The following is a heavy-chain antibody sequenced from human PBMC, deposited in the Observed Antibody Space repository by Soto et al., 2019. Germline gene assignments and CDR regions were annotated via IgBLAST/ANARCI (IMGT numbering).Heavy chain of an antibody. CDR1: GYTFTSYA. CDR3: ARALATVTTFWFDP. CDR2: INAGNGNT. J-gene: IGHJ5*02. V-gene: IGHV1-3*01. Sequence: QVQLVQSGAEVKKPGASVKVSCKASGYTFTSYAMHWVRQAPGQRLEWMGWINAGNGNTKYSQKFQGRVTITRDTSASTAYMELSSLRSEATAVYYCARALATVTTFWFDPWGQGTLVTVSS. D-gene: IGHD4-17*01.